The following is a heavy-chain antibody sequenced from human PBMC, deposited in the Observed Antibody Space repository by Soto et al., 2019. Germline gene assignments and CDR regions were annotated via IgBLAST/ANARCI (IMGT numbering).Heavy chain of an antibody. Sequence: QVQLVQSGAEVKKTGTSVKASCKASGYTFTTYYMHWVRQAPGQELEWMAILNPSYGVTTFARKFQGRVTMTRDTSTSTVYMELSGLGSEDTAVYYCARGYRQRLSLGGWYFELWGRGTLVIVSS. CDR1: GYTFTTYY. CDR3: ARGYRQRLSLGGWYFEL. V-gene: IGHV1-46*01. J-gene: IGHJ2*01. CDR2: LNPSYGVT. D-gene: IGHD6-25*01.